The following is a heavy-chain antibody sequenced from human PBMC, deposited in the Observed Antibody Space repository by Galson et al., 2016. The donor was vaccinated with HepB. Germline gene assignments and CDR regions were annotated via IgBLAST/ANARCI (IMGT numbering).Heavy chain of an antibody. CDR2: VLASGLSI. J-gene: IGHJ4*02. D-gene: IGHD3-22*01. CDR1: GFTFDSYA. V-gene: IGHV3-23*01. CDR3: AKGSSGYYYVSDH. Sequence: SLRLSCAASGFTFDSYAMNWVRQAPGKGLEWVSAVLASGLSIYYAAYVRGRFTISRDNSKNTLSLQMDSLRAEDTAVYYCAKGSSGYYYVSDHWGQGTLVTIS.